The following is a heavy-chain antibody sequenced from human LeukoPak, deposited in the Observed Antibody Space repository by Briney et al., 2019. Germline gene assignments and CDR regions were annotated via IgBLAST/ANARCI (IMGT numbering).Heavy chain of an antibody. J-gene: IGHJ4*02. D-gene: IGHD6-19*01. CDR1: GGAISSSNW. CDR2: IYHSGST. CDR3: ARRGAVAGHFDY. Sequence: SETLSLTCAVSGGAISSSNWWSWVRQPPGKGLEWIGEIYHSGSTNYNPSLKSRVTISVDKSKNQFSLKLSSVTAADTAVYYCARRGAVAGHFDYWGQGTLVTVSS. V-gene: IGHV4-4*02.